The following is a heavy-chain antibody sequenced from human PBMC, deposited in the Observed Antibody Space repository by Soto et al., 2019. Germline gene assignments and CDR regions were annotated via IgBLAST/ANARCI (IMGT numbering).Heavy chain of an antibody. V-gene: IGHV3-30-3*01. CDR1: GFTFSSYD. Sequence: QVQLVESGGGVVQPGRSLRLSCAASGFTFSSYDMHWVRQAPGKGLEWVAVISYDGSNKYYAESVKGRFTISRDNSKDTLYVQMNSLRAEDTAVDYCARSGFDYWGQGTLVTVSS. J-gene: IGHJ4*02. CDR3: ARSGFDY. CDR2: ISYDGSNK.